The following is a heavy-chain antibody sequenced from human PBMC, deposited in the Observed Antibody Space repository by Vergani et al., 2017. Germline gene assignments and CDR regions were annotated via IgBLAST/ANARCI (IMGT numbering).Heavy chain of an antibody. V-gene: IGHV3-30*18. CDR3: VKKSCGRAGCKIGVFRE. D-gene: IGHD5-24*01. CDR1: GFTSSYYG. Sequence: QVHLVESGGGVVQPGRSLRLSCVVSGFTSSYYGMHWVRQAPGKGLEWVAVISYDGTQKYYADSVKGRFTISRDNSKSTLYLQMNSLRTEDTAVYYCVKKSCGRAGCKIGVFREWGQGNLV. J-gene: IGHJ4*03. CDR2: ISYDGTQK.